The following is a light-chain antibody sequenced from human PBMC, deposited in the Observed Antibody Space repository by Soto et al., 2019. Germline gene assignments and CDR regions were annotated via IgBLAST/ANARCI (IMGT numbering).Light chain of an antibody. CDR1: QSISSW. CDR2: DAS. CDR3: QQDNSYSPGRT. Sequence: DIQMTQSPSTLSASVGDRVTITCRASQSISSWLAWYQQKPGKAPKLLIYDASSLESGVPSRFSGSGSGTDFTLTISSLQPDDCATYYCQQDNSYSPGRTFGQVTKVVIK. J-gene: IGKJ1*01. V-gene: IGKV1-5*01.